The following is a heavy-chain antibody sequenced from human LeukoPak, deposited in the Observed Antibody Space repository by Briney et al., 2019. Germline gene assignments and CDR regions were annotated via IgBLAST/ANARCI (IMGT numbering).Heavy chain of an antibody. CDR3: ARGAGGSGTYYNRGLDP. CDR1: GGPISSYY. V-gene: IGHV4-59*01. Sequence: SETLSLTCTVSGGPISSYYWSWIRQPPGKGLEWIGYIYYSGSTNYNPSLKSRVTISVDTSKNQFSLNLRSVTAADTAVYYCARGAGGSGTYYNRGLDPWGQGTLVTVSS. J-gene: IGHJ5*02. CDR2: IYYSGST. D-gene: IGHD3-10*01.